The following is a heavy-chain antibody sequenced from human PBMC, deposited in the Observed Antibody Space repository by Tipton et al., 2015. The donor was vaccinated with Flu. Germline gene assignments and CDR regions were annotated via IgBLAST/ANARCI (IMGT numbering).Heavy chain of an antibody. Sequence: GLVKPSQTLSLTCAISGDSVSNRNTTWNWIRQSPSRGLEWLGRTYYRSKWYNDYAESVKSRININPDTSRNQFSLQLNSVTPEDTAVYYCARDRGFGGGMTYDYFAMDVWGQGTTVTVSS. CDR1: GDSVSNRNTT. V-gene: IGHV6-1*01. CDR3: ARDRGFGGGMTYDYFAMDV. CDR2: TYYRSKWYN. J-gene: IGHJ6*02. D-gene: IGHD3-10*01.